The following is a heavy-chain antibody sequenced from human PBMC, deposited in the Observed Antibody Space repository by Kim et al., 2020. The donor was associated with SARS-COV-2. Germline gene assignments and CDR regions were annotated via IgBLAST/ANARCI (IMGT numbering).Heavy chain of an antibody. D-gene: IGHD1-7*01. J-gene: IGHJ6*02. V-gene: IGHV1-46*01. Sequence: ASVKVSCKASGYTFTSYYMHWVRQAPGQGLEWRGIINPSGGSTSYAQKFQGRVTMTRDTSTSTVYMELSSLRSEDTAVYYCARDLTGTIQGADYYYGMDVWGQGTTVTVSS. CDR3: ARDLTGTIQGADYYYGMDV. CDR2: INPSGGST. CDR1: GYTFTSYY.